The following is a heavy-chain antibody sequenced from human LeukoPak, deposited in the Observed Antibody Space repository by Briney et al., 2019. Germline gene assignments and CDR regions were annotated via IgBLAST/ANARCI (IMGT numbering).Heavy chain of an antibody. J-gene: IGHJ6*03. D-gene: IGHD2/OR15-2a*01. V-gene: IGHV3-74*01. CDR1: GFTFNTYW. Sequence: GGSLRLSCAASGFTFNTYWMHWVRQAPGKGLVWVSSINADGGSTSYADSMKGRFTISRDNAKNTLYLQMNSLRAEDTAVYYCASQQSFHYYYMDVWGKGATVTVSS. CDR2: INADGGST. CDR3: ASQQSFHYYYMDV.